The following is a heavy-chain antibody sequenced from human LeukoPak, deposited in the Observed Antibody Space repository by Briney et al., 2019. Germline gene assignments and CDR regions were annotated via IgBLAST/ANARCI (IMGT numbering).Heavy chain of an antibody. V-gene: IGHV3-7*01. J-gene: IGHJ6*03. Sequence: GGSLRLSCAVSGFTLISHYMSWVRQAPGKGLEWVANIKQDGSEKYYVDSVKGRFTISRDNAKNSLYLQMNSLRAEDTAVYYCARDFSGYSSSWPNLFYYYYYMDVWGKGTTVTVSS. CDR3: ARDFSGYSSSWPNLFYYYYYMDV. D-gene: IGHD6-13*01. CDR2: IKQDGSEK. CDR1: GFTLISHY.